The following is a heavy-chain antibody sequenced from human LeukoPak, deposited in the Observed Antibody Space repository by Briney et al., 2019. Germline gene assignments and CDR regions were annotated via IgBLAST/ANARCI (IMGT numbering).Heavy chain of an antibody. Sequence: GGSLRLSCAASGFTFSSYWMNWARQAPGKGLEWVASINHNGNVNYYVDSVKGRFTISRDNSKNTLYLQMNSLRAEDTAVYYCARDFPDILTGYYYYGMDVWGQGTTVTVSS. J-gene: IGHJ6*02. CDR2: INHNGNVN. CDR1: GFTFSSYW. V-gene: IGHV3-7*01. D-gene: IGHD3-9*01. CDR3: ARDFPDILTGYYYYGMDV.